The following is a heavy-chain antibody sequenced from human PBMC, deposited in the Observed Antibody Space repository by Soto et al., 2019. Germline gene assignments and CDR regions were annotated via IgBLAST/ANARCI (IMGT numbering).Heavy chain of an antibody. J-gene: IGHJ6*03. Sequence: GGSLRLSCAASGFTFSSYAMSWVRQAPGKGLEWVSAISGSGGSTYYADSVKGRFTISRDNSKNTLYLQMNSLRAEDTAVYYCARGSYDFQYYYYMDVWGKGTTVTVSS. D-gene: IGHD3-3*01. V-gene: IGHV3-23*01. CDR3: ARGSYDFQYYYYMDV. CDR2: ISGSGGST. CDR1: GFTFSSYA.